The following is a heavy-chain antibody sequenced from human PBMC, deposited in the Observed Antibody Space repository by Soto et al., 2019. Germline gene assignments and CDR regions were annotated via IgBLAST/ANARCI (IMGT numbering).Heavy chain of an antibody. CDR1: GYTFTTYY. CDR2: IDPAGGST. D-gene: IGHD1-26*01. J-gene: IGHJ4*02. V-gene: IGHV1-46*01. CDR3: ARNVNSGLDY. Sequence: QVQLVQSGAEVKEPGASVKASCKASGYTFTTYYIHWVRQAPGQGLEWMGRIDPAGGSTSYAQKFQGRVNMTRDTSTSTVYMELSSLRAEDTAVYFGARNVNSGLDYWGQGTLVTISS.